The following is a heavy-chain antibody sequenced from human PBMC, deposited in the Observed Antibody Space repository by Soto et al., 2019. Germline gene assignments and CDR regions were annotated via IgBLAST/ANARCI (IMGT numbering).Heavy chain of an antibody. CDR3: ARGPVGAKDLDY. V-gene: IGHV3-21*01. Sequence: GGPLRLSCAASGFTFSTYSMNWVRQAPGKGLEWVSSISSSSSYIYFADSVKGRFTISRDNAKNSLYLQLNSLRAEDTAVYYCARGPVGAKDLDYWGQGTLVTVSS. CDR1: GFTFSTYS. J-gene: IGHJ4*02. CDR2: ISSSSSYI. D-gene: IGHD1-26*01.